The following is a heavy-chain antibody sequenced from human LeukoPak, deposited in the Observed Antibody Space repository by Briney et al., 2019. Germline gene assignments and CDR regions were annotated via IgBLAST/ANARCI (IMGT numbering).Heavy chain of an antibody. CDR1: GFTVSSNY. J-gene: IGHJ4*02. CDR3: AKDQTVKRTYYYDSSGYSPFDY. D-gene: IGHD3-22*01. V-gene: IGHV3-53*01. Sequence: GGSLRLSCAASGFTVSSNYMSWVRQAPGKGLEWVSVIYSGGSTYYADSVKGRFTISRDNSKNTLYLQMNSLRAEDTAVYYCAKDQTVKRTYYYDSSGYSPFDYWGQGTLVTVSS. CDR2: IYSGGST.